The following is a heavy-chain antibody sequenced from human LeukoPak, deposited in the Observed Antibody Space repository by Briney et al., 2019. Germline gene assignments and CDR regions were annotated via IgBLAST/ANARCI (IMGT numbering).Heavy chain of an antibody. CDR1: GGSFSGYY. CDR2: INHSGST. CDR3: AGSHMYCSGGSCQSDY. Sequence: SETLSLTCAVYGGSFSGYYWSWIRLPPGKGLEWIGEINHSGSTNYNPSLKSRVTISVDTSKNQFSLKLSSVTAADTAVYYCAGSHMYCSGGSCQSDYWGQGTLVTVSS. D-gene: IGHD2-15*01. J-gene: IGHJ4*02. V-gene: IGHV4-34*01.